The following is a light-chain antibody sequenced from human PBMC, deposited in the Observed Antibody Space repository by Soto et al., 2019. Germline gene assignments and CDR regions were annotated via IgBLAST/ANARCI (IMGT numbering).Light chain of an antibody. J-gene: IGLJ2*01. CDR1: SGHSSYI. Sequence: QLVLTQSSSASASLGSSVKLTCTLSSGHSSYIIAWHQQQPGKAPRYLMNLEGSGAYNKGSGVPDRFSGSSSGADRYLTISNLQFRDEADYYCEPWDTNPRVFGGGTKLTVL. CDR2: LEGSGAY. V-gene: IGLV4-60*02. CDR3: EPWDTNPRV.